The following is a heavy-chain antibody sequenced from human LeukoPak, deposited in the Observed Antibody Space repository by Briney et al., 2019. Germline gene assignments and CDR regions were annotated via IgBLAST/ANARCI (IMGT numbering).Heavy chain of an antibody. CDR2: ISYSGRT. J-gene: IGHJ3*01. CDR1: GGSITRSIYY. Sequence: SETLSLTCTVSGGSITRSIYYWGWIRPPPGQGLEWIVTISYSGRTYYSPSLKSRVTLYIDSSKNDFSLRVTSVSAADTGVYYCAIILAAPSYGFDFWGQGTMVTVSS. V-gene: IGHV4-39*02. D-gene: IGHD3-16*01. CDR3: AIILAAPSYGFDF.